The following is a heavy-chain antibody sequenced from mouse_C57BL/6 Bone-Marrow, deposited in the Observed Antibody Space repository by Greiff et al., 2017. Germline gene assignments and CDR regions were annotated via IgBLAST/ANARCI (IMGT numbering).Heavy chain of an antibody. V-gene: IGHV1-66*01. D-gene: IGHD2-4*01. J-gene: IGHJ4*01. Sequence: VKLMESGPELVKPGASVKISCKASGYSFTSYYIHWVKQRPGQGLEWIGWIYPGSGNTKYNEKFKGKATLTADTSSSTAYMQLSSLTSEDSAVYYCARGGLRHAMDYWGQGTSVTVSS. CDR1: GYSFTSYY. CDR3: ARGGLRHAMDY. CDR2: IYPGSGNT.